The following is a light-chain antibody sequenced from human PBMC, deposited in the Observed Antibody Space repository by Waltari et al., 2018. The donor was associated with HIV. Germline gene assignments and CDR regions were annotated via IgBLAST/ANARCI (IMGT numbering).Light chain of an antibody. CDR3: QVWDSTDDHWV. CDR2: SNS. Sequence: QSVLTQPPSASGAPGQRVTISCSGSRSNIGSNPVSWYQQLPGTAPKLLISSNSQRPSGVPDRFFGSNSGNTATLTINRVEADHEADYYCQVWDSTDDHWVFGGGTKLTVL. CDR1: RSNIGSNP. J-gene: IGLJ3*02. V-gene: IGLV1-44*01.